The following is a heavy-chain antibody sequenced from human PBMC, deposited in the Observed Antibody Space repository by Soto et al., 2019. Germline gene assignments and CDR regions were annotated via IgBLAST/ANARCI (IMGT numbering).Heavy chain of an antibody. V-gene: IGHV3-72*01. CDR1: GFTFSDHY. CDR2: IRNKANSYTT. CDR3: ACAPSSGLWSFDL. J-gene: IGHJ2*01. D-gene: IGHD3-22*01. Sequence: EVQLVESGGGLVQPGGSLRLSCAASGFTFSDHYMDWVRQAPGKGLQWVGRIRNKANSYTTEYAASVKGRFTISRDDSKNSLYLQMNSLKTEDTAVYYCACAPSSGLWSFDLWGRGTLVTVSS.